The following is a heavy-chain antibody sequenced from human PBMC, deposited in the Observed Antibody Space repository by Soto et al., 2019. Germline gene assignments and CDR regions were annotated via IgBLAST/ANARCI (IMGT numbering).Heavy chain of an antibody. CDR1: GGSISSGGYY. V-gene: IGHV4-31*03. CDR3: ARDLIRGTRNWFDP. CDR2: IYYSGST. Sequence: SETLSLTCTVSGGSISSGGYYWSWIRQHPGKGLEWIGYIYYSGSTYYNPSLKSRVTISVDTSKNQFSLKLSSVTAADTAVYYCARDLIRGTRNWFDPWGQGTLVTVSS. D-gene: IGHD3-16*01. J-gene: IGHJ5*02.